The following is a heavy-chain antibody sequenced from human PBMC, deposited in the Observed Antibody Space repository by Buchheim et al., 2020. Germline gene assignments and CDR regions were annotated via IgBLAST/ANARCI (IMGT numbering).Heavy chain of an antibody. CDR2: ISYDGSNK. J-gene: IGHJ4*02. Sequence: QVQLVESGGGVVQPGRSLRLSCAASGFTFSSYGMHWVRQAPGKGLEWVAVISYDGSNKYYADSVKGRFTISRDNSKNTLYLQMNSLRAEDTAVYYCAKGRNVLFWDLGEFDYWGQGTL. V-gene: IGHV3-30*18. CDR1: GFTFSSYG. D-gene: IGHD3-10*01. CDR3: AKGRNVLFWDLGEFDY.